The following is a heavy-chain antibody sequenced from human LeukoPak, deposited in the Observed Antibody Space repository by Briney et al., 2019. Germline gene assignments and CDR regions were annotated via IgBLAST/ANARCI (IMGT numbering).Heavy chain of an antibody. CDR1: GFTFSSYG. D-gene: IGHD3-16*01. V-gene: IGHV3-33*01. Sequence: GGSLRLSCAASGFTFSSYGMHWVRQAPGKGLEWVAVIWYDGSNKYYADSVKGRFTISRDNSKNTLYLQMNSLRAEDTAVYYCARDRNDYVNHHIIDYWGQGTLVTVSS. J-gene: IGHJ4*02. CDR2: IWYDGSNK. CDR3: ARDRNDYVNHHIIDY.